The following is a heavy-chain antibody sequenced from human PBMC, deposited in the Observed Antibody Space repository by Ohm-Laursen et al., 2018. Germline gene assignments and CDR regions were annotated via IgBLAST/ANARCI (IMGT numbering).Heavy chain of an antibody. CDR3: ARGGTDIVVVPALNWFDP. CDR2: ISSDSNYI. V-gene: IGHV3-21*04. D-gene: IGHD2-2*01. Sequence: SLRLSCAASGFTFSIYSMNWVRQAPGKGLEWVSSISSDSNYIYYADSVKGRFTLSRDNAKNSLYLQMNSLRAEDTAVYYCARGGTDIVVVPALNWFDPWGQGTLVTVSS. CDR1: GFTFSIYS. J-gene: IGHJ5*02.